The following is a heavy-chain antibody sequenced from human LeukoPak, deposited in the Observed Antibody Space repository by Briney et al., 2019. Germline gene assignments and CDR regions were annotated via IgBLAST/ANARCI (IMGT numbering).Heavy chain of an antibody. CDR1: GFTVSSNY. CDR2: IYSGGNT. CDR3: ARRYSSAWASDY. D-gene: IGHD6-19*01. V-gene: IGHV3-66*01. J-gene: IGHJ4*02. Sequence: GGSLRRSCAASGFTVSSNYMSWVRQAPGKGLEWVSVIYSGGNTYYADSVKGRFTISRDNSKNTLYLQMNSLRAEDTAVYYCARRYSSAWASDYWGQGTLVTVSS.